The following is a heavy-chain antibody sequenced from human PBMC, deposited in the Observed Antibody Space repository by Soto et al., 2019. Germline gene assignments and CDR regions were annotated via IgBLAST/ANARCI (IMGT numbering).Heavy chain of an antibody. J-gene: IGHJ6*02. CDR1: GYTFTSYG. CDR2: ISAYNGNT. Sequence: GASVKVYCKASGYTFTSYGISWVRQAPGQGLEWMGWISAYNGNTNYAQKLQGRVTMTTDTSTSTAYMELRSLRSDDTAVYYCAREGYCSGGSCYYYYYGMDVWGQGTTVTVSS. V-gene: IGHV1-18*04. D-gene: IGHD2-15*01. CDR3: AREGYCSGGSCYYYYYGMDV.